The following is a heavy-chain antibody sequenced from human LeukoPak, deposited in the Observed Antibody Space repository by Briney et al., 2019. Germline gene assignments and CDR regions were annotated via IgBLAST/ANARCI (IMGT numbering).Heavy chain of an antibody. Sequence: GGPLSSSCAALGLTFDVYAMHWVRQAQGKGLEWASGISWASGSIGYAVSVKGRFTISRDNAKNSLYLQMNSLRAEDMALYYCAKASSRSFSSGYYGNAFDIWGQGTMVTVSS. CDR3: AKASSRSFSSGYYGNAFDI. CDR2: ISWASGSI. V-gene: IGHV3-9*03. J-gene: IGHJ3*02. D-gene: IGHD6-19*01. CDR1: GLTFDVYA.